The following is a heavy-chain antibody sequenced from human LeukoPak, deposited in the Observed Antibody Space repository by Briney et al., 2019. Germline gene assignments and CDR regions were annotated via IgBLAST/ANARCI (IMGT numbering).Heavy chain of an antibody. CDR2: INSDGSST. J-gene: IGHJ4*02. CDR1: GFTFSSYW. V-gene: IGHV3-74*01. Sequence: GGSLRLSCAASGFTFSSYWMHWVRQAPGKGLVWVSRINSDGSSTNYADSVKGRFTISRDNAKNTLYLQMNSLRAEDTAVYYCARGSSGWYYSDYWGQGTLVTVSS. D-gene: IGHD6-19*01. CDR3: ARGSSGWYYSDY.